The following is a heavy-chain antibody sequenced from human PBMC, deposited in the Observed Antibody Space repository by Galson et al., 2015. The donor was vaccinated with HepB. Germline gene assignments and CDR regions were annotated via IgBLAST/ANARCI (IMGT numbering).Heavy chain of an antibody. CDR1: GFTFTDYA. V-gene: IGHV3-23*01. D-gene: IGHD3-22*01. CDR2: IGGGGGIT. CDR3: AKRNYYDSSGPFDP. J-gene: IGHJ5*02. Sequence: SLRLSCAASGFTFTDYAMSWVRQAPGKGLEWVSTIGGGGGITYYADSVKGRFTISRDNSKNTLYLQMNSLRAEDTAVYYCAKRNYYDSSGPFDPWGQGTLVIVSS.